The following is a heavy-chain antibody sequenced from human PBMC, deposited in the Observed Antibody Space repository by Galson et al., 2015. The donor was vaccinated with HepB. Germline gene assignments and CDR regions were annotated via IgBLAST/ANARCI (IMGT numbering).Heavy chain of an antibody. CDR3: TKGSQSRDLYASDY. D-gene: IGHD2-8*01. V-gene: IGHV3-43*01. CDR1: GFTFDDHT. J-gene: IGHJ4*02. CDR2: ISWDAVSS. Sequence: SLRLSCAASGFTFDDHTMQWVRQVPGKGLEWVSLISWDAVSSYYADSVKGRFTISRDNNKNSLYRQMNSLRTEDTAFYYCTKGSQSRDLYASDYWGQGTLVIVSS.